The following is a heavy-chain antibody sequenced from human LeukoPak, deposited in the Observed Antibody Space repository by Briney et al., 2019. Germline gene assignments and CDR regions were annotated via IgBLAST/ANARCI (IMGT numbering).Heavy chain of an antibody. J-gene: IGHJ4*02. D-gene: IGHD3-22*01. CDR2: ISYDGSNK. CDR1: GFTFSSYA. V-gene: IGHV3-30-3*01. Sequence: GGSLRLSCAASGFTFSSYAMHWVRQAPGKGLEWVAAISYDGSNKYYADSVKGRFTISRDNSKNTLYLQMNSLRAEDTAVYYCAPQKRRDSSGYYNDYWGQGTLVTVSS. CDR3: APQKRRDSSGYYNDY.